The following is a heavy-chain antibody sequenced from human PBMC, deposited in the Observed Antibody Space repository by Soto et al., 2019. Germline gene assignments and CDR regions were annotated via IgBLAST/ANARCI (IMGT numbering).Heavy chain of an antibody. CDR1: VFTLSSYS. Sequence: LRLSCAASVFTLSSYSMNWVRQAPGKGLEWISYISTTSSSIYYADSVKGRFTISRDNAKNSLFLQMNSLRDEDTAVYYCARKGVAFDYWGQGALVTVCS. J-gene: IGHJ4*02. V-gene: IGHV3-48*02. D-gene: IGHD3-3*01. CDR3: ARKGVAFDY. CDR2: ISTTSSSI.